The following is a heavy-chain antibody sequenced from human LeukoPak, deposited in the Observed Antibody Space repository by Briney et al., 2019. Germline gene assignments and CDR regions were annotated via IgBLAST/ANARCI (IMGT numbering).Heavy chain of an antibody. CDR2: IYSDGGT. J-gene: IGHJ6*02. D-gene: IGHD1-1*01. CDR1: GFTVNGNY. CDR3: AKSGYPRGYYYYGMDV. V-gene: IGHV3-53*05. Sequence: GGSLRLSCAAFGFTVNGNYMSWVRQAPGKGLEWVSVIYSDGGTYYSDYVKGRFTISRDNAKNSLYLQMNSLRAEDTALYYCAKSGYPRGYYYYGMDVWGQGTTVTVSS.